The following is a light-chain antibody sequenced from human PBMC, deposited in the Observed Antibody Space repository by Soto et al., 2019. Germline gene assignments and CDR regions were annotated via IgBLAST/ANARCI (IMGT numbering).Light chain of an antibody. CDR2: AAS. CDR1: QSISSY. V-gene: IGKV1-39*01. CDR3: QQSYSTPWT. J-gene: IGKJ1*01. Sequence: DIQMTQSPSSLSASVGDRVTITCRASQSISSYLNWYQQKPEKAPKLPIYAASSLQSGVPSRFSGSGSGTDFTITISTLQPEDFATYYCQQSYSTPWTFGQGTKVEIK.